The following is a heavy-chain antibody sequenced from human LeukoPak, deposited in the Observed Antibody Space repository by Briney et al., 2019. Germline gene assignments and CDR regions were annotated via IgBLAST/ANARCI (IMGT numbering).Heavy chain of an antibody. J-gene: IGHJ3*02. CDR1: GGSISSYY. D-gene: IGHD3-10*01. V-gene: IGHV4-4*07. CDR2: IYTSGSA. Sequence: PSETLSLTCTVSGGSISSYYWSWIRQPAGKGLEWIGRIYTSGSANYNPSLKSRVTMSVDTSKNQFSLKLSSVTAADTAVYYCARYKDYYGSGSTDAFDIWGQGTMVTVSS. CDR3: ARYKDYYGSGSTDAFDI.